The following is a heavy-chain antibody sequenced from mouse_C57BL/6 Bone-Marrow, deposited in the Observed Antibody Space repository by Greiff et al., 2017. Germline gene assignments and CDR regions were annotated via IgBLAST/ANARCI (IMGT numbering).Heavy chain of an antibody. CDR3: ASEGWRGAMDY. V-gene: IGHV1-50*01. CDR1: GYTFTSYW. J-gene: IGHJ4*01. D-gene: IGHD1-1*02. Sequence: VQLQQPGAELVKPGASVKLSCKASGYTFTSYWMQWVKQRPGQGLEWIGEIDPSDSYTNSNQKFKGKATLTVDTSSSTAYMQLSSLTSEDSAVYYCASEGWRGAMDYWGQGTSVTVSS. CDR2: IDPSDSYT.